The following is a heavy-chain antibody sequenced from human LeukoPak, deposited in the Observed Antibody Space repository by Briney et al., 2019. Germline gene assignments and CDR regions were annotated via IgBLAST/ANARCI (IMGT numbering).Heavy chain of an antibody. J-gene: IGHJ5*02. V-gene: IGHV4-59*01. Sequence: PSETLSLTCTVSGGSISSYYWSWIRQPPGMGLEWIGSINFSGSTNYNPSLKSRVTISVDTSKKQFSLKLISLTAADTAKYYCARDYCSSTSCHAAKNWFDPWGQGTLVTVSS. CDR3: ARDYCSSTSCHAAKNWFDP. D-gene: IGHD2-2*01. CDR1: GGSISSYY. CDR2: INFSGST.